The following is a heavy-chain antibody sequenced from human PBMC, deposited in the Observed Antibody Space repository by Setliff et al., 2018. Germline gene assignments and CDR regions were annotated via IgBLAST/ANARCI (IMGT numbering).Heavy chain of an antibody. J-gene: IGHJ4*02. CDR2: FYSSGAT. D-gene: IGHD6-6*01. Sequence: PSETLSLTCTVSGGSINSGGFYWSWLRQPAGKRLEWIGHFYSSGATDYNLSLKSRVTISLDTSKNQFSLKLTSVTAADTAVYFCARGRNIAARLPDSWGQGTLVTVSS. CDR1: GGSINSGGFY. V-gene: IGHV4-61*09. CDR3: ARGRNIAARLPDS.